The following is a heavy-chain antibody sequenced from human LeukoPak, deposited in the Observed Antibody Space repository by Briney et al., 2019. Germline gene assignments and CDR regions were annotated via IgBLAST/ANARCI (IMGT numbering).Heavy chain of an antibody. D-gene: IGHD1-26*01. CDR1: GFTFSSYA. CDR3: AKKWGQAKTESGNYFDD. Sequence: HPGGSLRLSCAASGFTFSSYAMSWVRQAPGKGLEWVSAISGSGGSTYYADSVKGRFTISRDNSKNTLYLQMNSLRAEDTAVYYCAKKWGQAKTESGNYFDDWGQGTLVTVSP. J-gene: IGHJ4*02. V-gene: IGHV3-23*01. CDR2: ISGSGGST.